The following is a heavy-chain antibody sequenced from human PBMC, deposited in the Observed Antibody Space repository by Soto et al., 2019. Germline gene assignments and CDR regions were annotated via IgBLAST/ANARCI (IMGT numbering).Heavy chain of an antibody. CDR3: AREEEGYCSGGSCYFFDY. CDR1: GYTFTSYG. Sequence: QVQLVQSGAEVKKPGASVKVSCKASGYTFTSYGISWVRQAPGQGLEWMGWISAYNGNTNYAQKLQGRVTMTTDTHTSTAYMELRSLRSDDTAVYYCAREEEGYCSGGSCYFFDYWGQGTLGNVSS. CDR2: ISAYNGNT. J-gene: IGHJ4*02. V-gene: IGHV1-18*01. D-gene: IGHD2-15*01.